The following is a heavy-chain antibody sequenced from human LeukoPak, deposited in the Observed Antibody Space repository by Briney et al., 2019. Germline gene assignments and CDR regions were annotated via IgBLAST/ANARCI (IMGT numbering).Heavy chain of an antibody. V-gene: IGHV1-3*01. CDR3: ARGYDSSGYYPLRY. J-gene: IGHJ4*02. Sequence: ASVKVSCKASGYTFTSYAMHWVRQAPGQRLEWMGWINAGNGNTKYSQKFQGRVTIIRDTSASTAYMELSSLRSEDTAVYYCARGYDSSGYYPLRYWGQGTLVTVSS. CDR1: GYTFTSYA. D-gene: IGHD3-22*01. CDR2: INAGNGNT.